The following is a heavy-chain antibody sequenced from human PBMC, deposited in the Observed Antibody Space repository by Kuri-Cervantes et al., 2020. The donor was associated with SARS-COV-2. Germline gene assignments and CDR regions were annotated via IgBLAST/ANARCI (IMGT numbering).Heavy chain of an antibody. Sequence: GESLKISCAASGFTFSSYAMSWVRQAPGKGLEWVANIKQDGSEKYYVDSVKGRFTISRDNAKNSLYLQMNSLRAEDTAVYYCAGSPGFGPHWFDPWGQGTLVTVSS. CDR1: GFTFSSYA. CDR3: AGSPGFGPHWFDP. J-gene: IGHJ5*02. D-gene: IGHD3-10*01. V-gene: IGHV3-7*01. CDR2: IKQDGSEK.